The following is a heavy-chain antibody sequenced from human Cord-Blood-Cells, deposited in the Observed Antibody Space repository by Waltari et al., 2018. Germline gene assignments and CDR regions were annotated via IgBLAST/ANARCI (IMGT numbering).Heavy chain of an antibody. Sequence: EVQLVESGGGLVQPGGSLRLSCAASGFTFSSYAMHWVRQAPGKGLEYVSAISSNGGRTYYANSVKGRFTISRDNSKNTLYLQMGSLRAEDMAVYYCARDRFPLVGATNYFDYWGQGTLVTVSS. J-gene: IGHJ4*02. CDR1: GFTFSSYA. CDR3: ARDRFPLVGATNYFDY. V-gene: IGHV3-64*01. D-gene: IGHD1-26*01. CDR2: ISSNGGRT.